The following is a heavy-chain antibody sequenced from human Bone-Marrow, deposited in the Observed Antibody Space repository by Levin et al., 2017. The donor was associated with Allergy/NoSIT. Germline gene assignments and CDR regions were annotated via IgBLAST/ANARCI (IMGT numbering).Heavy chain of an antibody. CDR3: ARHFPEPYGI. V-gene: IGHV5-51*01. D-gene: IGHD3-10*01. Sequence: PGGSLRLSCKGSGYSFTSYWIGWVRQMPGKGLEWMGIIYPGDSETRYSPSFQGQVTISADKSISTAYLQWSSLKASDTAMYYCARHFPEPYGIWGQGTMVTVSS. CDR1: GYSFTSYW. CDR2: IYPGDSET. J-gene: IGHJ3*02.